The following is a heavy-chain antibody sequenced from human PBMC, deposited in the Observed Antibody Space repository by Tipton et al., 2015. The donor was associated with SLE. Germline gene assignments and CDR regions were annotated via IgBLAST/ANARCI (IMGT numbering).Heavy chain of an antibody. V-gene: IGHV4-39*07. CDR2: IYYSGST. CDR3: AMGRAVTH. D-gene: IGHD1-26*01. J-gene: IGHJ4*02. CDR1: GGSISSSSYY. Sequence: TLSLTCTVSGGSISSSSYYWGWIRQPPGKGLEWIGSIYYSGSTYYNPSLKSRVTISVDTSKNQFSLKLSSVTATDTAVYYCAMGRAVTHWGQGTLVTVSS.